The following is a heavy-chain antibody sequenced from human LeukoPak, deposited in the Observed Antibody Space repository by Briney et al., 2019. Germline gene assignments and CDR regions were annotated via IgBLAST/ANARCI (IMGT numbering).Heavy chain of an antibody. CDR2: INPSGGST. D-gene: IGHD1-20*01. V-gene: IGHV1-46*01. CDR3: ARALTGTGPPGWFDP. CDR1: GYTFTSYY. J-gene: IGHJ5*02. Sequence: ASVKVSCKASGYTFTSYYIHWVRQAPEQGLEWMGIINPSGGSTSYAQKFQGRVTITADESTSTAYMELSSLRSEDTAVYYCARALTGTGPPGWFDPWGQGTLVTVSS.